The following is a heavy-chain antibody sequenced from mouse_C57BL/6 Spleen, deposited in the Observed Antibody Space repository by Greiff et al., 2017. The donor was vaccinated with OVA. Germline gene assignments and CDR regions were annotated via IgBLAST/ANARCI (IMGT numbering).Heavy chain of an antibody. CDR2: IYPGDGDT. V-gene: IGHV1-82*01. CDR3: ARGWDDY. D-gene: IGHD4-1*01. J-gene: IGHJ2*01. Sequence: VQLQESGPELVKPGASVKISCKASGYAFSSSWMNWVKQRPGKGLEWIGRIYPGDGDTNYNEKFKGKATLTADKSSSTAYMQLSSLTSEDSAVYFCARGWDDYWGQGTTLTVSS. CDR1: GYAFSSSW.